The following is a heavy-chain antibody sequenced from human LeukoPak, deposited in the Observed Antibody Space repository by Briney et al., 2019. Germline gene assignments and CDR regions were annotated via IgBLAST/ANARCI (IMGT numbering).Heavy chain of an antibody. D-gene: IGHD1-26*01. J-gene: IGHJ4*02. CDR3: ARAGSGSYYNYFDY. V-gene: IGHV3-74*01. CDR1: GFSSYW. CDR2: INSDGSST. Sequence: GGSLRLSCAASGFSSYWMHWVRQAPGKRLVWVSRINSDGSSTSYADSVKGRFTISRDNAKNTLYLQMNSLRAEDTAMYYCARAGSGSYYNYFDYWGPGTLVTVSS.